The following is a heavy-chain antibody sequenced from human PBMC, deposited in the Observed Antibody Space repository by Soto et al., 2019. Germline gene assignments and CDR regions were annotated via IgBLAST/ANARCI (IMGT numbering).Heavy chain of an antibody. CDR1: GGSISSYY. J-gene: IGHJ4*02. CDR2: IYYSGST. Sequence: SETLSLTCTVSGGSISSYYWSWIRQPPGKGLEWIGYIYYSGSTNYNPSLKSRVTISIDTSRRQFSLKLSSVTAADTAVYYCARESAIFGVVTRIDDWGQGPLVTVSS. CDR3: ARESAIFGVVTRIDD. D-gene: IGHD3-3*01. V-gene: IGHV4-59*01.